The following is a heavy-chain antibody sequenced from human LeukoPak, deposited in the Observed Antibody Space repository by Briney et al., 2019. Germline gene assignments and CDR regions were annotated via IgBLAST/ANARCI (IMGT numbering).Heavy chain of an antibody. V-gene: IGHV4-39*01. J-gene: IGHJ6*02. CDR1: GGSISSSSYY. Sequence: TSETLSLTCTASGGSISSSSYYWGWIRQPPGKGLEWIGSIYYSGTTYYNPSLKSRVTLSVDTSKNQFSLRLTSVTAADTAVYYCAKRRTVDTAMVTHYYGMDVWGQGTTVTVSS. D-gene: IGHD5-18*01. CDR2: IYYSGTT. CDR3: AKRRTVDTAMVTHYYGMDV.